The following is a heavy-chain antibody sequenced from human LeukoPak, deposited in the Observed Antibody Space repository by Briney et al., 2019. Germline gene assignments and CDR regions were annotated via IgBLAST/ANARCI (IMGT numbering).Heavy chain of an antibody. V-gene: IGHV3-48*04. CDR2: ISSSSSTI. J-gene: IGHJ4*02. CDR3: ARKYYFDY. CDR1: GFTFSSYS. Sequence: GGSLRLSCAASGFTFSSYSMNWVRQAPGKGLEWVSYISSSSSTIYYADSVKGRFTISRDNAKNSLYLQMNSLRAEDTAVYYCARKYYFDYWGQGTLVTVSS.